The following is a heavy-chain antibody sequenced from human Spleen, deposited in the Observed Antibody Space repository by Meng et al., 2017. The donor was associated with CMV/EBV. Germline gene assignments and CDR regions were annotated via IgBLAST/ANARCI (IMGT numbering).Heavy chain of an antibody. D-gene: IGHD3-10*01. CDR1: GGSINSRDYY. J-gene: IGHJ4*02. Sequence: LRLSCSASGGSINSRDYYWSWVRQYPGRGLEWVGHIYYSGATYYTPSLRSRLIISLDTSKNQFSLRLSSVTAADTAVYFCARVLYYYGSASNFDHWGQGTLVTVSS. CDR3: ARVLYYYGSASNFDH. CDR2: IYYSGAT. V-gene: IGHV4-31*03.